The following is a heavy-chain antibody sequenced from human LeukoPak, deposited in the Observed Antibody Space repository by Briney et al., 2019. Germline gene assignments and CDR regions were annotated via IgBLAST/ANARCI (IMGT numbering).Heavy chain of an antibody. J-gene: IGHJ6*03. D-gene: IGHD4-17*01. Sequence: ASVKVSCKASGGTFSSYAISWVRQAPGQGLEWMGRIIPIFGTANYAQKFQGRVTMTRDTSISTAYMELSRLRSDDTAVYYCAISYGDYGPFYYYYYMDVWGKGTTVTVSS. V-gene: IGHV1-69*05. CDR2: IIPIFGTA. CDR3: AISYGDYGPFYYYYYMDV. CDR1: GGTFSSYA.